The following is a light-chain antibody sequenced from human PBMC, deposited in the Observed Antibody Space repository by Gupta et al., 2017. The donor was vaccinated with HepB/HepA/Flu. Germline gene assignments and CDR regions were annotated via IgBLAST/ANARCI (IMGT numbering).Light chain of an antibody. J-gene: IGLJ2*01. CDR2: KDS. Sequence: SSELTQPPSLSVSPGQTARITCSGDALPKQYAYLYQQKPGQAPVLVIYKDSERTTGTPERFSGSSSGITGKLTISGVQAEDEADYYCQSADSSGTSVVFGGGTKLTV. CDR3: QSADSSGTSVV. V-gene: IGLV3-25*03. CDR1: ALPKQY.